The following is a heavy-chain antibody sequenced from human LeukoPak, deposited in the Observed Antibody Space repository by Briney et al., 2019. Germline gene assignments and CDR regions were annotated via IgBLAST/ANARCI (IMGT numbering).Heavy chain of an antibody. CDR2: IYYSGST. V-gene: IGHV4-59*01. D-gene: IGHD6-19*01. J-gene: IGHJ4*02. Sequence: SETLSLTCTVSGGSISSYYWSWIRQPPGKGLEWIGYIYYSGSTNYNPSLKSRVTISVDTSKNQFSLKLSSVIAADTAVCYCARDRPYSSGWYRFFDYWGQGTLVTVSS. CDR1: GGSISSYY. CDR3: ARDRPYSSGWYRFFDY.